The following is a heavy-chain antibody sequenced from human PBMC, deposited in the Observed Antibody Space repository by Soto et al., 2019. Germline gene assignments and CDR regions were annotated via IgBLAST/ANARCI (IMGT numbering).Heavy chain of an antibody. V-gene: IGHV4-39*01. D-gene: IGHD3-22*01. CDR1: GGSISSSRYY. CDR2: MYNSGST. J-gene: IGHJ4*02. Sequence: PSETLSLTCSVSGGSISSSRYYWGWIRQPPGKVLEWIGSMYNSGSTYYNPSLKSRVTMSVDRSKNQLSLKLSSVTAADTAVYYCAAPLYDSSGYYDFTFDYWGQGTLVTVSS. CDR3: AAPLYDSSGYYDFTFDY.